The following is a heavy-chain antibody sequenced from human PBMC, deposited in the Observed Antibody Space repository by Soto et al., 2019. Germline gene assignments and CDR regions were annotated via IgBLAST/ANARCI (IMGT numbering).Heavy chain of an antibody. Sequence: PSETLSLTCTVSGGSISSYYWSWIRQPPGKGLEWIGYIYYSGSTNYNPSLKSRVTISVDTSKNQFSLKLSSVTAADTAVYYCARYTLHYDSSGYYFASWGKGTLVTVSS. CDR2: IYYSGST. CDR3: ARYTLHYDSSGYYFAS. CDR1: GGSISSYY. V-gene: IGHV4-59*01. J-gene: IGHJ4*02. D-gene: IGHD3-22*01.